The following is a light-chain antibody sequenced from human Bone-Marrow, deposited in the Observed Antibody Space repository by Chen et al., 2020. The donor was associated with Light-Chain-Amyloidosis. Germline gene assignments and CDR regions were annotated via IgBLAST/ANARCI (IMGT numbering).Light chain of an antibody. V-gene: IGLV3-25*03. CDR2: RDT. CDR3: QPADSSGTYEVI. Sequence: SYELTQPPSVSVSPGQTARITCSGDDLPTKYAYWYQQKPGQAPVLVIHRDTERPSGISERFSGSSSVTTATLTISGVQAEDEADYHCQPADSSGTYEVIFGGGTKLTVL. CDR1: DLPTKY. J-gene: IGLJ2*01.